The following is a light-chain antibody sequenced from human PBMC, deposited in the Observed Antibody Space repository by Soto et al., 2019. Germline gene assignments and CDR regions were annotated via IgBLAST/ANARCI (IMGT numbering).Light chain of an antibody. CDR3: QQYDKWPYT. J-gene: IGKJ2*01. CDR2: GAF. Sequence: TLSVSPGEGATLSCRTSQIIGTNLAWYQQKPGQAPRLLIYGAFIRAPGFPVRFRGTGSGSEFTLTISSLQSEDGALYFCQQYDKWPYTFGQGTKVDIK. V-gene: IGKV3-15*01. CDR1: QIIGTN.